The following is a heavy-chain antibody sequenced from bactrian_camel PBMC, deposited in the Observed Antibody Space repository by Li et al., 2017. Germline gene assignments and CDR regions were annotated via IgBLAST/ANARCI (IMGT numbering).Heavy chain of an antibody. CDR1: GHTYNPSC. CDR3: AADRFGCSWSDFPTKGDFGY. Sequence: HVQLVESGGGSVQAGGSLRLACVFSGHTYNPSCLAWFRQVPEKEREAVAVLYTDAESTWYADSVKGRFTISRDNAKNMLDLQMNSLKPEDTAMYYCAADRFGCSWSDFPTKGDFGYWGQGTQVTVS. CDR2: LYTDAEST. J-gene: IGHJ6*01. V-gene: IGHV3S1*01. D-gene: IGHD6*01.